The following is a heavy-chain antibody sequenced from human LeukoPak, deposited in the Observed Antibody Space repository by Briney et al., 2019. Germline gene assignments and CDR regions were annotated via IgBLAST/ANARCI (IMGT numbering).Heavy chain of an antibody. D-gene: IGHD3-16*01. CDR3: ARDAGLVGLGWFDP. CDR1: GYTFTSNY. CDR2: IYPRDGST. Sequence: ASVKVSCKASGYTFTSNYIHWVRQAPGQGLEWMGMIYPRDGSTSYAQKFQGRVTVTRDTSTSTVHMELSGLRSEDTAVYYCARDAGLVGLGWFDPWGQGTLVTVSS. V-gene: IGHV1-46*01. J-gene: IGHJ5*02.